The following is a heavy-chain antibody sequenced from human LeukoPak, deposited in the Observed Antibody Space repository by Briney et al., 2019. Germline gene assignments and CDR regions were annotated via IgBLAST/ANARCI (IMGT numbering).Heavy chain of an antibody. CDR2: INHSGST. CDR3: ARGYNDKGEGYYMDV. CDR1: GGSFSGYY. Sequence: SETLSLTCAVYGGSFSGYYWSWIRQPPGKGLEWIGEINHSGSTNYNPSLKSRVTISADTSKNQFSLKLSSVTAADTAVYYCARGYNDKGEGYYMDVWGRGTTVTIFS. V-gene: IGHV4-34*01. D-gene: IGHD3-22*01. J-gene: IGHJ6*03.